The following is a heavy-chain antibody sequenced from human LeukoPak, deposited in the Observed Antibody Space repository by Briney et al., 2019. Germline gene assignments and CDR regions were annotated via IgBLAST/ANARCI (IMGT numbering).Heavy chain of an antibody. CDR2: ISSSGSTI. CDR3: AREGYSSSRAKYYYYYYYMDV. Sequence: PGGSLRFSCAASGFTFSNYYMSWTRKAQGKGLEWVSNISSSGSTIYYADSVKGRFTISRDNAKNSLYLQMNSLRAEDTAVYYCAREGYSSSRAKYYYYYYYMDVWGKGTTVTVSS. D-gene: IGHD6-13*01. J-gene: IGHJ6*03. CDR1: GFTFSNYY. V-gene: IGHV3-11*01.